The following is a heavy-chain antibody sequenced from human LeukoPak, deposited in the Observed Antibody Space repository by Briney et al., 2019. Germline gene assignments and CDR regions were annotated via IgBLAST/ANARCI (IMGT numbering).Heavy chain of an antibody. CDR3: ARMVLYCSSTSCYRNYYYGMDV. CDR1: GGSISSYY. J-gene: IGHJ6*02. Sequence: SETLSLTCTVSGGSISSYYWSWIRQPPGKGLEWIGYIYYSGSTNYNPSLKSRVTISVDTSKNQFSLKLSSVTAADTAVYYCARMVLYCSSTSCYRNYYYGMDVWGQGTTVTASS. CDR2: IYYSGST. V-gene: IGHV4-59*01. D-gene: IGHD2-2*01.